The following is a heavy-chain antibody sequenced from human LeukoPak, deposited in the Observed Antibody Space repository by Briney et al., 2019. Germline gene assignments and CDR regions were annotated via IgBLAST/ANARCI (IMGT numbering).Heavy chain of an antibody. CDR3: ARVGDYDRHRDLDP. D-gene: IGHD3-22*01. Sequence: ASVKVSCKASGGTFSSYAISWVRQAPGQGLEWMGGIIPIFGTANYAQKFQGRVTITADESTSTAYMELSSLRSEDTAVYYCARVGDYDRHRDLDPWGQGTLVTVSS. CDR2: IIPIFGTA. J-gene: IGHJ5*02. CDR1: GGTFSSYA. V-gene: IGHV1-69*13.